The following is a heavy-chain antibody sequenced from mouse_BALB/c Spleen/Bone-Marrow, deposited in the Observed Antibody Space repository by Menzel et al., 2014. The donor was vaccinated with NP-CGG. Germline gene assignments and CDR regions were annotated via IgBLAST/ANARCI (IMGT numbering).Heavy chain of an antibody. D-gene: IGHD2-4*01. CDR3: AREMIKGLAY. V-gene: IGHV1-54*01. CDR2: INPGSGGT. J-gene: IGHJ3*01. CDR1: GYAFTNYL. Sequence: LQQSGAELVRPGTSVKVSCKASGYAFTNYLIEWVKQRPGQGLEWIGVINPGSGGTNYNEKFKGKATLTADKSSSTAYMQLSSLTSDDSAVYFCAREMIKGLAYWGQGTLVTVSA.